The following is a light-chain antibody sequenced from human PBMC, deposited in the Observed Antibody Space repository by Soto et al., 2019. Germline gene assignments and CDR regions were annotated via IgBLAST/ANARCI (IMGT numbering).Light chain of an antibody. J-gene: IGLJ1*01. CDR3: TSFTSGSTPYV. Sequence: QSVLTQPASVSGSPGQSITISCTGTSSDVGAYNHVSWYQQLPGKAPKLMIHDVSNRPSGVSDRFSGSKSGNTASLTISGLQAEDEADYYCTSFTSGSTPYVLGTGTKVTVL. CDR1: SSDVGAYNH. V-gene: IGLV2-14*03. CDR2: DVS.